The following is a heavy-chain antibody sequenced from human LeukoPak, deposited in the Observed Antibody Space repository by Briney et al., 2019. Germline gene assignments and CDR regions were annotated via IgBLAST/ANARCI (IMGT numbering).Heavy chain of an antibody. CDR1: YX. V-gene: IGHV4-31*02. CDR3: ARGGVVTTTPRFDP. D-gene: IGHD4-11*01. CDR2: IYHTGST. J-gene: IGHJ5*02. Sequence: YXXXXXRXRXGXGLEXXXXIYHTGSTYYNSSLKSRLSMSVDTSKNEFSLSLHSVTVADTAVYYCARGGVVTTTPRFDPWGQGILVTVSS.